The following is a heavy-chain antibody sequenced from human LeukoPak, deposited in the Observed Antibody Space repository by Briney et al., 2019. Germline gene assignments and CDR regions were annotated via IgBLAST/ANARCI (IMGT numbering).Heavy chain of an antibody. CDR1: GYRFTSHW. J-gene: IGHJ4*02. V-gene: IGHV5-51*03. Sequence: KPGESLKISCKGSGYRFTSHWIAWVRQMPGKGLEWMGIIYPDDSDTRYSPSFQGQVTISVDKSISTAYLQWSSLKASDTAMYYCASTNCSNGVCYTSGFDYWGQGTLVAVSS. CDR2: IYPDDSDT. D-gene: IGHD2-8*01. CDR3: ASTNCSNGVCYTSGFDY.